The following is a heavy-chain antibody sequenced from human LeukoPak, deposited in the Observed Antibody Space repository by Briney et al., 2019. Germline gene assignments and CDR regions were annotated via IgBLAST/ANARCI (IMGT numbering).Heavy chain of an antibody. V-gene: IGHV3-23*01. D-gene: IGHD2-8*01. CDR3: ARDRQGPRLYEMDI. J-gene: IGHJ6*02. Sequence: GGSLRLSCAASGFTFSSYIMNWVRQAPGKGLEWVSAISGNGGDTYYADSVKGRFTVSRDISKSTLYLQMNSLRAEDTAVYYCARDRQGPRLYEMDIWGQGITVTVSS. CDR1: GFTFSSYI. CDR2: ISGNGGDT.